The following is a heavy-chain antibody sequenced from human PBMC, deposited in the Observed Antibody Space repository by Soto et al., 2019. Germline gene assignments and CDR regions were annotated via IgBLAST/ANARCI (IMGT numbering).Heavy chain of an antibody. CDR1: GGSISSYY. D-gene: IGHD3-10*01. V-gene: IGHV4-59*08. CDR2: IYYSGST. CDR3: AIFYGSENYYEDY. Sequence: QVQLQESGPGLVKPSETLSLTCTVSGGSISSYYWSWIRQPPGKGLEWIGYIYYSGSTNYNPALKSRVTISADTSKNQFSLKLSSVTAADTAVYYCAIFYGSENYYEDYWGQGTLVTVSS. J-gene: IGHJ4*02.